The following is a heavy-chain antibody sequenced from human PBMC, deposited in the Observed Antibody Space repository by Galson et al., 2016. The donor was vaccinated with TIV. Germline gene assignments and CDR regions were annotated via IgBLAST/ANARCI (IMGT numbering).Heavy chain of an antibody. CDR3: ARSPHSAYGTFSDY. Sequence: SVKVSCKASGGTFSSYALSWVRQAPGQGLEWMGRIIPILGMTNYAQRFQGRVTITADRSATPAYMELNSLRSEDTAVYYCARSPHSAYGTFSDYWGQGTLVTVSS. D-gene: IGHD5-12*01. J-gene: IGHJ4*02. CDR1: GGTFSSYA. CDR2: IIPILGMT. V-gene: IGHV1-69*04.